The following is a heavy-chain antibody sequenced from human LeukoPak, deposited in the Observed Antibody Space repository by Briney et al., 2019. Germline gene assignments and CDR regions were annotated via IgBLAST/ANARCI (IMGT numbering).Heavy chain of an antibody. CDR2: IKQDGSEK. CDR3: ARAEGGRYCSGDSCYGA. CDR1: GFTFSSYW. J-gene: IGHJ5*02. V-gene: IGHV3-7*03. Sequence: GGSLRLSCAASGFTFSSYWMSWVRQAPGKGLEWVANIKQDGSEKYYVDSVKGRFTISRDNAKNSLYLQMNSLRAEDTAVYYCARAEGGRYCSGDSCYGAWGQGTLVTVSS. D-gene: IGHD2-15*01.